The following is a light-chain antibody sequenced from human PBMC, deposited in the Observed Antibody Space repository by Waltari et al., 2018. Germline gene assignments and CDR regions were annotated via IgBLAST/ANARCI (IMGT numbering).Light chain of an antibody. V-gene: IGKV1-33*01. J-gene: IGKJ3*01. CDR3: QQYDNVPFT. CDR2: DAS. Sequence: DIQMTQSPSSLSASVGDRVTIACQASQDISNYINWYQQKPGKAPKLLLYDASNLSTGVPSRFSGGGSGTTFTLTISSLQPEDLAIYFCQQYDNVPFTFGPGTRVDFK. CDR1: QDISNY.